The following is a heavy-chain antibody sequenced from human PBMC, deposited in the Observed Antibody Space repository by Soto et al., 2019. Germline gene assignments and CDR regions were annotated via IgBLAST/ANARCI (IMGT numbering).Heavy chain of an antibody. CDR3: ARSFDAFDI. J-gene: IGHJ3*02. Sequence: TLSLTCTVSCGSISSGDYYWTWILQPPGKGLEWIGYIYYSGSTSYNPSLKSRVTISVDTSKNQFSLKLSSVTAADTAVYYCARSFDAFDIWGQGTMVTVSS. CDR2: IYYSGST. CDR1: CGSISSGDYY. V-gene: IGHV4-30-4*01.